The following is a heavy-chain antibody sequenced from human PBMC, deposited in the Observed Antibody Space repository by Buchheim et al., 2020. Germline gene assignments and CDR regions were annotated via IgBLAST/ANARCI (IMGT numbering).Heavy chain of an antibody. D-gene: IGHD6-13*01. V-gene: IGHV3-7*01. CDR1: RFTFSSYW. Sequence: EVQLVESGGGLVQPGGSLRLSCAASRFTFSSYWMSWVRQAPGKGLEWVANIKQDGSEKYYVDSVKGRFTISRDNAKNSLYLQMNSLRAEDTAVYYCARRGYSSSWYTETYYFDYWGQGTL. CDR2: IKQDGSEK. J-gene: IGHJ4*02. CDR3: ARRGYSSSWYTETYYFDY.